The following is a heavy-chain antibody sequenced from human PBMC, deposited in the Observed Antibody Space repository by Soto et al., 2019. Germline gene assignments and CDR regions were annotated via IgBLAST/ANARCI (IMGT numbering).Heavy chain of an antibody. CDR1: GYRFTTHC. J-gene: IGHJ4*02. V-gene: IGHV5-10-1*01. CDR3: ARQIREGGTATILDY. CDR2: IDPDDSYT. D-gene: IGHD5-12*01. Sequence: GESLKITCEVSGYRFTTHCISGVRQMPGKGLEWMGRIDPDDSYTDYSPSFRGHVTIAADRSSSTAYLQWNSLKASDTAIYFCARQIREGGTATILDYWGQGTLVNVSS.